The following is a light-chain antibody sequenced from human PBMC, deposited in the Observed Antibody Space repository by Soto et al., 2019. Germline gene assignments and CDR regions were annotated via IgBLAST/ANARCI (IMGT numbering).Light chain of an antibody. Sequence: EIVLTQSPGTLSLSPGERATLSCRASESVRSSYLAWYQQKPGQAPRLLIYGASNRATGIPDRFSGSGSGTDFTLTISRLEPEAFAVYSCQQYGSSLTFGQGTKVEIK. CDR2: GAS. CDR1: ESVRSSY. CDR3: QQYGSSLT. J-gene: IGKJ1*01. V-gene: IGKV3-20*01.